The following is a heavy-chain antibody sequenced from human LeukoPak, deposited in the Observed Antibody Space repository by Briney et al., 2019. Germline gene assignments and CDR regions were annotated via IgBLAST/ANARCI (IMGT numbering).Heavy chain of an antibody. CDR2: VIPILGTA. CDR3: ARGARPPHYYYYMDV. D-gene: IGHD5-12*01. V-gene: IGHV1-69*10. J-gene: IGHJ6*03. Sequence: SVKVSCKASGGTFSSYAIIWVRQAPGQGLEWMGGVIPILGTANYAQKFQGRVTITADKSTSTAYMELSSLRSEDTAVYYCARGARPPHYYYYMDVWGKGTTVTVSS. CDR1: GGTFSSYA.